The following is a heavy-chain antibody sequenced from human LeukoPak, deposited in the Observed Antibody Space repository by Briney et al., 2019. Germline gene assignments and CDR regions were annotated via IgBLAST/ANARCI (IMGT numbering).Heavy chain of an antibody. J-gene: IGHJ4*02. V-gene: IGHV1-24*01. CDR2: FDPGDGET. Sequence: ASVKVSCKVSGYTLTELSMHWVRQAPGKGLEWMGGFDPGDGETIYAQKFQGRVTMTEDTSTDTAYMELSSLRSEDTAVYYCATGRELWGPYYFDYWGQGTLVTVSS. D-gene: IGHD3-16*01. CDR1: GYTLTELS. CDR3: ATGRELWGPYYFDY.